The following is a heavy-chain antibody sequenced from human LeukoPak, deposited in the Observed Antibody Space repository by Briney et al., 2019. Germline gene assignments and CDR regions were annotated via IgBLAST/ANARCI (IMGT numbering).Heavy chain of an antibody. CDR2: ISYDGSNE. D-gene: IGHD3-16*01. Sequence: GGSLRLSCAASGFTFSTYGMHWVRQAPGKGLEWVAVISYDGSNEYYADSVKGRFTISRDNSKNTLYLQMSSLRAEDTAVYYCAKDTFLDFWGQGTLVTVSS. CDR3: AKDTFLDF. V-gene: IGHV3-30*18. CDR1: GFTFSTYG. J-gene: IGHJ4*02.